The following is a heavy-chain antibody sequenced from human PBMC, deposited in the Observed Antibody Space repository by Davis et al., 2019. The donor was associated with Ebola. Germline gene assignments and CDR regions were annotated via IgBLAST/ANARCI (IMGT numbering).Heavy chain of an antibody. CDR3: ARAPHQYYYDSSGYYTANWFDP. CDR2: IKQDGSEK. CDR1: GFTFSSYW. Sequence: GESLKISCAASGFTFSSYWMSWVRQAPGKGLEWVANIKQDGSEKYYVDSVKGRFTISRDNAKNSLYLQMNSLRAEDTAVYYCARAPHQYYYDSSGYYTANWFDPWGQGTLVTVSS. J-gene: IGHJ5*02. D-gene: IGHD3-22*01. V-gene: IGHV3-7*03.